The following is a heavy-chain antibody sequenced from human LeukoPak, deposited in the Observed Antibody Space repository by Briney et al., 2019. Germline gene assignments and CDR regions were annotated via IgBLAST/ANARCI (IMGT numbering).Heavy chain of an antibody. CDR3: ARGGYSHYDY. CDR2: ISSGSIEI. CDR1: EFTFSSYR. Sequence: GGSLRLSCAASEFTFSSYRMDWVRQVPGKGLEWVASISSGSIEIYYADAVKGRFTISRDNAKNSLHLQMSSLRGEDTAVYYCARGGYSHYDYWGPGTLVTVSS. J-gene: IGHJ4*02. V-gene: IGHV3-21*01. D-gene: IGHD6-13*01.